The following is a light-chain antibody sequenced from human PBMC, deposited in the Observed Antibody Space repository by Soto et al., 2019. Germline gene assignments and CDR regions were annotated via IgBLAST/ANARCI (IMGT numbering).Light chain of an antibody. J-gene: IGKJ4*01. CDR2: ATS. V-gene: IGKV1-39*01. CDR1: QNIKKF. Sequence: DIHMTQSPSSLSASVGDRVTITCRASQNIKKFLNWYQQRPGKAPSALIHATSTLQNGVSSRFSGSASDTYFTLTITSLQPEDLATYFCQQSYSSPLTFGGGTKVELK. CDR3: QQSYSSPLT.